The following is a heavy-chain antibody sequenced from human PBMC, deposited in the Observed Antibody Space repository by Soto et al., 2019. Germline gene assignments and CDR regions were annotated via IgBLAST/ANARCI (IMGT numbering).Heavy chain of an antibody. CDR1: GFSITNAW. V-gene: IGHV3-15*07. CDR3: STGSVERV. D-gene: IGHD2-15*01. Sequence: EVQLVESGGGLVKPGGSLRLSCVASGFSITNAWMNWVRQAPGKGLEWVGRIKRKIDGETTDYAAPEKGRFTISRDDSKARVYMPTNSLKAGDSTLEVCSTGSVERVWGQGTTVTVSS. CDR2: IKRKIDGETT. J-gene: IGHJ6*02.